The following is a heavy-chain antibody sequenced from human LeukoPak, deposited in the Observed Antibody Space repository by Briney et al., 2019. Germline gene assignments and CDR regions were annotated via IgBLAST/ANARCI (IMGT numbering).Heavy chain of an antibody. D-gene: IGHD6-19*01. CDR1: GFTFSSYG. CDR2: IRYDGSNK. V-gene: IGHV3-30*02. Sequence: GGSLRLSCAASGFTFSSYGMHWVRQAPGKGLEWVAFIRYDGSNKYYADSVKGRFTISRDNSKNTLYLQMNSLRAEDTAVYYCARDGQGYSSGWYFDYWGQGTLVTVSS. J-gene: IGHJ4*02. CDR3: ARDGQGYSSGWYFDY.